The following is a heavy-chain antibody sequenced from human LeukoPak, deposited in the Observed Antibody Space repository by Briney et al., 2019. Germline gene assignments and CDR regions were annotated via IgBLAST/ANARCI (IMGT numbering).Heavy chain of an antibody. J-gene: IGHJ4*02. CDR2: INHSGGT. V-gene: IGHV4-34*01. CDR1: GGSFSGYY. CDR3: AGGKRGDYVWGSYRRFYYFDY. D-gene: IGHD3-16*02. Sequence: PSETLSLTCAVYGGSFSGYYWSWIRQPPGKGLEWIGEINHSGGTNYNPSLKSRVTISVDTSKNQFSLKLSSVTAADTAVYYCAGGKRGDYVWGSYRRFYYFDYWGQGTLVTVSS.